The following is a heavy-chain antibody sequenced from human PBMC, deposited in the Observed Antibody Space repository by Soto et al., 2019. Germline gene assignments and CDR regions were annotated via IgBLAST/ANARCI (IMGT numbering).Heavy chain of an antibody. CDR2: ITGSGGTT. CDR3: AKSGPGYCTSASCPLDY. Sequence: EVQLLESGGGLVQPGGSLRLSCAASGFTFSSYAMTWDRQAPGKGLEWVSTITGSGGTTYYADSVKGRITISRDRSKNTLYLQMSSLRAEDTAVYYCAKSGPGYCTSASCPLDYWGQGTLVTVSA. V-gene: IGHV3-23*01. D-gene: IGHD2-2*01. J-gene: IGHJ4*02. CDR1: GFTFSSYA.